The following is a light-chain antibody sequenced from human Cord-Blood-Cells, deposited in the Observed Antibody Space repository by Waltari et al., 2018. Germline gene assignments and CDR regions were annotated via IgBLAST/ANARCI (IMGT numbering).Light chain of an antibody. CDR2: DAS. CDR1: PSVSSY. CDR3: QQRSNWIT. V-gene: IGKV3-11*01. Sequence: EIVLTQSPATLSLSPGERATLSCRASPSVSSYLAWYQQKPGQAPRLPIYDASNRATGIPARFSGSGSGTDFTLTISSLEPEDFAVYYCQQRSNWITFGQGTRLEIK. J-gene: IGKJ5*01.